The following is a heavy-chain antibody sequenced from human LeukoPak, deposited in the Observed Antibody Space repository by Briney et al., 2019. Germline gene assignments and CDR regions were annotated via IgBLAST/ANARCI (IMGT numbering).Heavy chain of an antibody. V-gene: IGHV4-34*01. D-gene: IGHD3-10*01. J-gene: IGHJ4*02. CDR2: INHSGST. Sequence: SETLSLTCAVYGGSFSGYYWSWIRQPPGKGLEWIGEINHSGSTNYNPSLKSRVTISVDTSKNQFSLKLSSVTAADTAVYYFARSKNVGYYYGSGSYYKNYFDYWGQGTLVTVSS. CDR3: ARSKNVGYYYGSGSYYKNYFDY. CDR1: GGSFSGYY.